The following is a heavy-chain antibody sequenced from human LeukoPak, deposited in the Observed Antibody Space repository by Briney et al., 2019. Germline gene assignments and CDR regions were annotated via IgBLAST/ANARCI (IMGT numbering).Heavy chain of an antibody. D-gene: IGHD6-19*01. V-gene: IGHV3-47*01. J-gene: IGHJ4*02. CDR1: GFAFSSYA. Sequence: GGSLRLSCAASGFAFSSYALHWVRRAPGKGLEWVSATGGDTYYADSVMGRFTISRDNAKMSLYLHMNSLIAEDMAVYYCARDQINSSGWYIDYWGQGTLVTVSS. CDR3: ARDQINSSGWYIDY. CDR2: TGGDT.